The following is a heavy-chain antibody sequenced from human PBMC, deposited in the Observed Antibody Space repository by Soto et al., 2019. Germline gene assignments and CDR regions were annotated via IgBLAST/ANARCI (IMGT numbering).Heavy chain of an antibody. CDR3: AHSTDTTLALDY. V-gene: IGHV2-5*02. Sequence: QITLKESGPTLVKPTQTLTLTCTFSGFSLTTSGVGVGWIRQPPGKALEWLALIYWDDDKRYSPSLKSRLTITKDTSKNQVVLTMTNMESAYTARYYCAHSTDTTLALDYWGQGTLVTVSS. J-gene: IGHJ4*02. CDR1: GFSLTTSGVG. D-gene: IGHD5-18*01. CDR2: IYWDDDK.